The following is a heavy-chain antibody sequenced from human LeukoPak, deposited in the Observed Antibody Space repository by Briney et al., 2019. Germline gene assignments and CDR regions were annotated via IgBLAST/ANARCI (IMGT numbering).Heavy chain of an antibody. CDR1: GFIFSNAC. J-gene: IGHJ4*02. D-gene: IGHD2/OR15-2a*01. CDR3: TTEYYASGDLTPIDY. Sequence: PGDSLRLPCTASGFIFSNACMMGVRQAPGKGREWVGHIKSKADGGTTEYAAPVKGRFTISKDDSTNTLYLQMISLKSEDTAVYYCTTEYYASGDLTPIDYWGQGTLVTVSS. V-gene: IGHV3-15*01. CDR2: IKSKADGGTT.